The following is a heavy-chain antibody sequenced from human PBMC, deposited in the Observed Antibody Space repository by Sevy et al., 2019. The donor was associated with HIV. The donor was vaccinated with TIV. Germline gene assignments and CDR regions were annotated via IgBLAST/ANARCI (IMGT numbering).Heavy chain of an antibody. CDR2: IYSDGRT. CDR1: GFSVSSNY. V-gene: IGHV3-53*01. J-gene: IGHJ6*02. D-gene: IGHD2-15*01. Sequence: GGSLRLSCVVSGFSVSSNYMSWVRQAPGKGLEWVSNIYSDGRTYYADSVRGRFTISRDNSKNTVYLEMKSLRAKDTAVYYCTREDIVLGEDNYYGMDVWGHGTTVTVSS. CDR3: TREDIVLGEDNYYGMDV.